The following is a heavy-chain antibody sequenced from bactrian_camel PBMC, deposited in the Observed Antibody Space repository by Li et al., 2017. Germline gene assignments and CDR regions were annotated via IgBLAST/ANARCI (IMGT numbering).Heavy chain of an antibody. V-gene: IGHV3S1*01. Sequence: HVQLVESGGGLVQPGGSQRLSCAASGFTLSYFWMYWVHQAPGKGLEWVASVNEGGSTTDYADSVKGRFTISRDNAKNMVYLQMNSLEPEDTAVYYCVRDGGARSFDYWGQGTQVTVS. J-gene: IGHJ4*01. CDR1: GFTLSYFW. D-gene: IGHD7*01. CDR3: VRDGGARSFDY. CDR2: VNEGGSTT.